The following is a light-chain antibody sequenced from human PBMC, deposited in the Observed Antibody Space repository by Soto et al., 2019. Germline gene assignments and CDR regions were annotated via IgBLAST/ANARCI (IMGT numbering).Light chain of an antibody. CDR1: TSDIGTYNY. Sequence: QSVLTQPASVSGSPGQSITISCSGGTSDIGTYNYVSWYQHHPGKVPKVMIYEVSNRPSGVSNRFSGSKSGNTASLTISGLQSEDEADYYSSSYTSSATLVFGGGTKLTVL. V-gene: IGLV2-14*01. CDR2: EVS. J-gene: IGLJ3*02. CDR3: SSYTSSATLV.